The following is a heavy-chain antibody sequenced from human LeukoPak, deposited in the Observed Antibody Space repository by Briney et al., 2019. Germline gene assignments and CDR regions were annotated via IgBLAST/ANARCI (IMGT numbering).Heavy chain of an antibody. J-gene: IGHJ4*02. Sequence: GGSLRLSCAASGFTFSSYAMSWVRQAPGKGLEWVSAISGSGGSTYYADSVKGRFTISRDNSKNTLYLQMNSLRAEDTAVYYCAKDWKVAYYYDRSGPFDYWGQGTLVTVSS. CDR1: GFTFSSYA. V-gene: IGHV3-23*01. CDR2: ISGSGGST. D-gene: IGHD3-22*01. CDR3: AKDWKVAYYYDRSGPFDY.